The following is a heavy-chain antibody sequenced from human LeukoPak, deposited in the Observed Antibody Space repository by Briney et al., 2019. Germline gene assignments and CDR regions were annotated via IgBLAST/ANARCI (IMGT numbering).Heavy chain of an antibody. CDR2: ISINGDYI. J-gene: IGHJ4*02. CDR3: ARAREPDSGSWVSDS. V-gene: IGHV3-21*01. D-gene: IGHD6-13*01. Sequence: GGALRLSCAASGFSFRNDIISWVRETLQKRLECVSSISINGDYIYCADSVRARFTMSRDNATNSMYLQLSSLRADDTALYYCARAREPDSGSWVSDSWGQGTLVTVSS. CDR1: GFSFRNDI.